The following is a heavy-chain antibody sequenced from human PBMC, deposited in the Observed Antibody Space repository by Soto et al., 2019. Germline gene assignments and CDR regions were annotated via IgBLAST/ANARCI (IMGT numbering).Heavy chain of an antibody. CDR2: IGSSVSPI. Sequence: EVQLVESGGGLVHPGGSLRLSCEASGFTFSSYEMNWVSQAPGKGLAWVSSIGSSVSPIYYADSMKGRFTISRDNGKNSLYLQMNSLRAEDTAVYYCARLWGVYCSTTRCYSPWFDPWGHGTLVTVTA. J-gene: IGHJ5*02. CDR3: ARLWGVYCSTTRCYSPWFDP. CDR1: GFTFSSYE. D-gene: IGHD2-2*01. V-gene: IGHV3-48*03.